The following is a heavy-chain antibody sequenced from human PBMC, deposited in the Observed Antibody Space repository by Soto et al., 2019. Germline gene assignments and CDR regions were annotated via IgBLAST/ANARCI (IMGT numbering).Heavy chain of an antibody. Sequence: SETLSLTCAVSGGSISSSNWWSWVRQPPGKGLEWIGEIYHSGSTNYNPSLKSRVTISVDKSKNQFSLKLSSVTAADTAVYYCARVGIVGATGDYGMDVWGQGTTVTVSS. CDR2: IYHSGST. V-gene: IGHV4-4*02. CDR3: ARVGIVGATGDYGMDV. D-gene: IGHD1-26*01. CDR1: GGSISSSNW. J-gene: IGHJ6*02.